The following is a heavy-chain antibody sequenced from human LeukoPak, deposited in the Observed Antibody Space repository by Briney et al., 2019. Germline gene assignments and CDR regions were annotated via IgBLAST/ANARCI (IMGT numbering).Heavy chain of an antibody. D-gene: IGHD3-22*01. CDR3: ARDSYYDSSGYNGY. Sequence: GASVKVSCKASGGTFSSYAISWVRQAPGQGLEWMGWISAYNGNTNYAQKLQGRVTMTTDTSTSTAYMELRSLRSDDTAVYYCARDSYYDSSGYNGYWGQGTLVTVSS. J-gene: IGHJ4*02. CDR1: GGTFSSYA. CDR2: ISAYNGNT. V-gene: IGHV1-18*01.